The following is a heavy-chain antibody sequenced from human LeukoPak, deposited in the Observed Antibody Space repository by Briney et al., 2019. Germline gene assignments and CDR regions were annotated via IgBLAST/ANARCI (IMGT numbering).Heavy chain of an antibody. CDR3: ARHKDYYYSYMDV. CDR1: GGSISSSSYY. V-gene: IGHV4-39*01. CDR2: IYYSGST. Sequence: SETLSLTCTVSGGSISSSSYYWGWIRQPPGKGLEWIGSIYYSGSTYYNPSLTSRVTISVDTSKNQFSLKLSSVTAADAAVYYCARHKDYYYSYMDVWGKGTTVTISS. J-gene: IGHJ6*03.